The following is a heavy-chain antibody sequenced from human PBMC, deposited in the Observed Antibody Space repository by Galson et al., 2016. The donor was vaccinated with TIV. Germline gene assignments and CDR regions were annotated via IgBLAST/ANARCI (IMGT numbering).Heavy chain of an antibody. D-gene: IGHD4-23*01. CDR1: GYTFTNHV. CDR2: IKGENGNT. J-gene: IGHJ2*01. CDR3: ARVYGGADYWYFDL. V-gene: IGHV1-3*01. Sequence: SVKVSCKASGYTFTNHVIHWVRQAPGQSLEWMGWIKGENGNTKYSEKFQVRVTFTRDTSATTIYMELRSLRSDDSSVYYCARVYGGADYWYFDLWGRGTPVIVSS.